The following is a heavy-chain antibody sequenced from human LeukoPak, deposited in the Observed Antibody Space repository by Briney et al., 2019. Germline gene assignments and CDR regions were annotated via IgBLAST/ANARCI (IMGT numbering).Heavy chain of an antibody. CDR1: GFTFGDYA. D-gene: IGHD2-21*01. CDR3: VKGAYWRNLVYYYYLDF. J-gene: IGHJ4*02. CDR2: ISYNSASI. V-gene: IGHV3-9*01. Sequence: PGGSLRLSCAASGFTFGDYAMHWVRQVPGKGLEWVSGISYNSASIDYADSMKGRFNISRGNARNSLDLQMAGLRPEDTALYYCVKGAYWRNLVYYYYLDFWGQGSLVTVSS.